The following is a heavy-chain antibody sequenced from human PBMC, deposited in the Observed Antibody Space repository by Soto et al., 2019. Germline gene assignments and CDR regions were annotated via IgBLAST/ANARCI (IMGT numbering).Heavy chain of an antibody. CDR2: ISAYNGNT. J-gene: IGHJ6*02. CDR1: GYTFSKYG. CDR3: ARNHEQWMVRYYYYRMDV. V-gene: IGHV1-18*01. Sequence: ASVKVSCKASGYTFSKYGISWVRQAPGQGLEWMGWISAYNGNTNYAQKLQGRVTMTTDTSTSTAYMELRSLRYDDTAVYYCARNHEQWMVRYYYYRMDVWGQGNTVTVSS. D-gene: IGHD6-19*01.